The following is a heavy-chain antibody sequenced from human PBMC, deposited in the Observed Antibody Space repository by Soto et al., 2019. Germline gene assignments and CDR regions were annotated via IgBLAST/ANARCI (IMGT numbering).Heavy chain of an antibody. CDR1: GGPISSSSYY. V-gene: IGHV4-39*01. CDR2: IYYSGST. Sequence: PSETLSLTCPVSGGPISSSSYYWGWIRQPPGKGLEWIGSIYYSGSTYYNPSLKSRVTISVDTSKKQLSLKLSSVTAADTAVYYCARLGGITMIVGRAAPLVFWGQGTLVTVSS. J-gene: IGHJ4*02. CDR3: ARLGGITMIVGRAAPLVF. D-gene: IGHD3-22*01.